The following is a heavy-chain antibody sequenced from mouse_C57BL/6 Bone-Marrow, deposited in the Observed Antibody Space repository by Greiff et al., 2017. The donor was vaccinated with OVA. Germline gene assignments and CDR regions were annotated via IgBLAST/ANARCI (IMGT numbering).Heavy chain of an antibody. V-gene: IGHV1-50*01. CDR3: ARKGRRDY. Sequence: LQLNQPGAELLKPGAPGKLSCKAPASPFTSSWMQGVNQRPGQGLEWTGEFDPSVGYPNSNQNFKGKATLTVDTSASTAYMQLSSLTSEDSAVYYCARKGRRDYWGQGTTLTVSS. CDR1: ASPFTSSW. J-gene: IGHJ2*01. CDR2: FDPSVGYP.